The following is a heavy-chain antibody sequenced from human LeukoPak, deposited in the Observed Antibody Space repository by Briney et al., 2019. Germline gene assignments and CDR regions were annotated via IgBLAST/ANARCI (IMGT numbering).Heavy chain of an antibody. J-gene: IGHJ4*02. CDR2: ISSSSSYI. V-gene: IGHV3-21*01. D-gene: IGHD2-2*01. CDR1: GFTFSSYS. CDR3: ARALPRYCSSTSCPDY. Sequence: GGSLRLSCAASGFTFSSYSMNWVRQAPGKGLEWVSSISSSSSYIYYADSVKGRFTISRDNAKNSLYLQMNSLRAEDTAVYYCARALPRYCSSTSCPDYWGQGTLVTVSS.